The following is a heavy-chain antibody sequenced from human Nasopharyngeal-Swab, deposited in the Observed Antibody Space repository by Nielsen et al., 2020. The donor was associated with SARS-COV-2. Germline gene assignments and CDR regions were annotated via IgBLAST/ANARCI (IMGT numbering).Heavy chain of an antibody. J-gene: IGHJ4*02. D-gene: IGHD5-18*01. CDR2: INAGNGNT. CDR1: GYTFTSYA. Sequence: ASVKVSCKASGYTFTSYAMHWVRQAPGQRLEGMGWINAGNGNTKYSQKFQGRVTITRDTSASTAYMELSSLRSEDTAVYYCARDFPVGSYGYVEGFDYWGQGTLVTVSS. CDR3: ARDFPVGSYGYVEGFDY. V-gene: IGHV1-3*01.